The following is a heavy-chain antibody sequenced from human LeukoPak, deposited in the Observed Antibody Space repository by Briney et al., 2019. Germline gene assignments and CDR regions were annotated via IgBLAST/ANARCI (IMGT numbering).Heavy chain of an antibody. D-gene: IGHD3-3*01. CDR2: IYYSGST. J-gene: IGHJ3*02. V-gene: IGHV4-30-4*08. CDR1: GGSISSGDYY. CDR3: ARDITIFGGYSAQGPI. Sequence: PSQTLSLTCTVSGGSISSGDYYWSWIRQPPGKGLEWVGNIYYSGSTYYNPSLKSRVTISVDTSKNQFSLKLSSVTAADTAVYYCARDITIFGGYSAQGPIWGQGTMVTVSS.